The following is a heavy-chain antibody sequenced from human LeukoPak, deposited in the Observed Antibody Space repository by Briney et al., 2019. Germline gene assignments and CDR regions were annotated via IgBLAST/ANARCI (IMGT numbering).Heavy chain of an antibody. D-gene: IGHD6-19*01. J-gene: IGHJ4*02. CDR3: ARVLIAVAGYDY. CDR1: GGSVSSGTYY. CDR2: IYYGGST. V-gene: IGHV4-61*01. Sequence: SETLSLTCTVSGGSVSSGTYYWTWIRQPPGQGLEWIGYIYYGGSTNYNPSLKTRVTISVDTSKDRFSLRLTSVSAADTATYYCARVLIAVAGYDYWGQGTQVTVSS.